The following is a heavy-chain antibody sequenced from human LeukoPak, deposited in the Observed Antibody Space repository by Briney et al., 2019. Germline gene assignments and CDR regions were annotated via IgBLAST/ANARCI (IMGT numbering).Heavy chain of an antibody. V-gene: IGHV4-59*01. CDR2: IYYSGST. J-gene: IGHJ6*03. CDR3: ARARYCSGGSCYGHYYYYYKDV. Sequence: KPSETLSLTCTVSGGSISSYYWSWIRQPPGKGLEWIGYIYYSGSTNYNPSLKSRVTISVDTSKNQFSLKLSSVTAADTAVYYCARARYCSGGSCYGHYYYYYKDVWGKGTTVTVSS. D-gene: IGHD2-15*01. CDR1: GGSISSYY.